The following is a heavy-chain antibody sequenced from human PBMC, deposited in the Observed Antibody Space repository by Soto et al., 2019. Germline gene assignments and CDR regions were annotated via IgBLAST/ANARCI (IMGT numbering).Heavy chain of an antibody. CDR1: GFTLSRQD. Sequence: QEQLVESGGDVVQPGGSLRLSCAASGFTLSRQDMHWVRQAPGKGLEGVAVLSDDGIAQYYEDSVKGRFTISRDNSKNTIYLQMNSLRVADTALYYCVKGGWYGSSSPSDRWGQGTLVTVSS. CDR2: LSDDGIAQ. CDR3: VKGGWYGSSSPSDR. J-gene: IGHJ5*02. V-gene: IGHV3-30*18. D-gene: IGHD6-6*01.